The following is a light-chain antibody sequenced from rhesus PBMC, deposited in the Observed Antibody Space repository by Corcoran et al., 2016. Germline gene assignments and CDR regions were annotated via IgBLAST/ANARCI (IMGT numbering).Light chain of an antibody. CDR2: GAA. J-gene: IGKJ2*01. CDR1: QGISNA. V-gene: IGKV1-33*01. Sequence: DIQMTQSPSSLSASVGDKVTITCRASQGISNALAWYQQKQGKAPKLLIYGAANLQSGVPSRFSGSGSGTDFTLTISSLLPENFADYYCQQRDSFPFSFGQGTKVEIK. CDR3: QQRDSFPFS.